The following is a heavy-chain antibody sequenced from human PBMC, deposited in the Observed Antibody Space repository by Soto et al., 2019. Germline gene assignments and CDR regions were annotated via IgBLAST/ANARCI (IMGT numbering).Heavy chain of an antibody. J-gene: IGHJ3*01. Sequence: QITLKESGRTLVKPTQTLTLTCSFSGFSLRANGMGVAWIRQPPGKALECLARIYWDDDIRYSPSLQSRLTITKDTSRNPVVLTMSKMDPVDTGTYYCARIKVVRGVIITDAFDFWGQGTVVTVSS. CDR2: IYWDDDI. V-gene: IGHV2-5*02. CDR3: ARIKVVRGVIITDAFDF. CDR1: GFSLRANGMG. D-gene: IGHD3-10*01.